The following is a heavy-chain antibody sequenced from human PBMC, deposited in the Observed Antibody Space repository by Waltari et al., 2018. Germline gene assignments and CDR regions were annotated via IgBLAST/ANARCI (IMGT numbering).Heavy chain of an antibody. CDR3: ARDLFPDFWSGYAFDI. J-gene: IGHJ3*02. CDR2: INPNTGAT. Sequence: QVHLVQSGAEVKKPGASVKVSCKTSGYTFTAPYIYWVRLAPGQGLEWMGWINPNTGATNPAQKFQGRVTMTRDTSISAVYMELRGLTSDDTAVYYCARDLFPDFWSGYAFDIWGQGTMVTVSS. V-gene: IGHV1-2*02. D-gene: IGHD3-3*01. CDR1: GYTFTAPY.